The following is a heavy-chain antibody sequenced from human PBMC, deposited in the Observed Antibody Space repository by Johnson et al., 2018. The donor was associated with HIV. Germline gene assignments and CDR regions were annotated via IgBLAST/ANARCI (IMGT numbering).Heavy chain of an antibody. V-gene: IGHV3-30*18. CDR2: ISYAGSDK. CDR1: GFTFSHNW. D-gene: IGHD3-16*01. Sequence: QVQLVESGGDLVQPGGSLRLSCIGSGFTFSHNWMSWVRQAPGKGLEWVAVISYAGSDKYYSASVKGRFTISSATSKNTLYLQMNSLRAEDTAVYYCAKDMTQFWGSFGWSETQGAFDIWGQGTMVTVSS. J-gene: IGHJ3*02. CDR3: AKDMTQFWGSFGWSETQGAFDI.